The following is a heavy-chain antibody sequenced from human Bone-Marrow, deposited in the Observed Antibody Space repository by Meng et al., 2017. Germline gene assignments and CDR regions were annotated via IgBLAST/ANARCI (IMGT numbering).Heavy chain of an antibody. CDR2: IKSNTDGGTA. D-gene: IGHD1-26*01. CDR3: TWDDKAVSDY. Sequence: EVHLLGSGGDLVKPGGSLRLSCAASGFYFNNAWMSWVRQAPGKGLEWVGRIKSNTDGGTAEYAAPVTGRFTISRDDSKSTLYPQMSGLRIDDTGVYYCTWDDKAVSDYWGQGTLVTVSS. V-gene: IGHV3-15*01. CDR1: GFYFNNAW. J-gene: IGHJ4*02.